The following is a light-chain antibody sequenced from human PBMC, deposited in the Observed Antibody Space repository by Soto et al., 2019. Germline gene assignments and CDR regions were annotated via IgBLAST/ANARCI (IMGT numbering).Light chain of an antibody. CDR2: WAS. CDR1: QSILYSSNNKNY. Sequence: DIVMTQSPDSLAVSLGERATINCKSSQSILYSSNNKNYLAWYQQKPGEPPKLLIYWASTRESGVPDRFSGSGSGTDFTLTISRLQAEDVAVYYCQHYCNTPLTFGGGTKVEIK. V-gene: IGKV4-1*01. CDR3: QHYCNTPLT. J-gene: IGKJ4*01.